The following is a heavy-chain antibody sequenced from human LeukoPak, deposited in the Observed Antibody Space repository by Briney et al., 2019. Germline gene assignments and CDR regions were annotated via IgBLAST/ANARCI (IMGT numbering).Heavy chain of an antibody. V-gene: IGHV4-59*01. J-gene: IGHJ4*02. CDR1: GGSISSYY. Sequence: SETLSLTCTVSGGSISSYYWSWIRQPPGKGLEWIGYIYYSGSTNYNPSLKSRVTISVDTSKNQFSLKLSSVTAADTAVYYCARASRGDYDFWSGYSYYFDYWGQGTLVTVSS. CDR2: IYYSGST. D-gene: IGHD3-3*01. CDR3: ARASRGDYDFWSGYSYYFDY.